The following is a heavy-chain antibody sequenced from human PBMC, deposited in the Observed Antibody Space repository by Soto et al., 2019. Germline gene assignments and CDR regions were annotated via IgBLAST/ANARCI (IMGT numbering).Heavy chain of an antibody. J-gene: IGHJ4*02. CDR1: GFNFSQYG. CDR2: IWYDGSKR. D-gene: IGHD3-10*01. V-gene: IGHV3-33*01. Sequence: ESGGGVVQPGKSLRLSCAASGFNFSQYGMYWVRQAPGKGLEWVAVIWYDGSKRYYADSLKGRFTISRDNPKNTLYLQMNSLKAEDTAVYYCARDNGFGEIYYFDYWGQGTLVTVSS. CDR3: ARDNGFGEIYYFDY.